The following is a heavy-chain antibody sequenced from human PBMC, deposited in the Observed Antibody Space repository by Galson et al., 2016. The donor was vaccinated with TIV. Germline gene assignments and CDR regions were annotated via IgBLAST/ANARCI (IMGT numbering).Heavy chain of an antibody. D-gene: IGHD3-22*01. J-gene: IGHJ3*02. CDR2: IYYTGST. CDR3: ARRTHYDSSGYSDAFDI. Sequence: ETLSLTCTVSDDSLSSGDYYWSWIRQPPGKGLEWIATIYYTGSTYYNPSLKSRVSISMDTPKNQFSLKLSSVTAADTAVYYCARRTHYDSSGYSDAFDIWGQGTMVPVSS. V-gene: IGHV4-39*01. CDR1: DDSLSSGDYY.